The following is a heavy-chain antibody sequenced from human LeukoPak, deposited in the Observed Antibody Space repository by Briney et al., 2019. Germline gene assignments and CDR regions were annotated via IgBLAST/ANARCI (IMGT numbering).Heavy chain of an antibody. CDR1: GFTFSGSA. J-gene: IGHJ4*02. V-gene: IGHV3-73*01. CDR3: TRIAVAGNDY. D-gene: IGHD6-19*01. Sequence: PGRSLRLSCAASGFTFSGSAMHWVRQASGKGLEWVGRIRSKANSYATAYAASVKGRFTISRDDSKNTAYLQMNSLKTEDTAVYYCTRIAVAGNDYWGQGTLVTVSS. CDR2: IRSKANSYAT.